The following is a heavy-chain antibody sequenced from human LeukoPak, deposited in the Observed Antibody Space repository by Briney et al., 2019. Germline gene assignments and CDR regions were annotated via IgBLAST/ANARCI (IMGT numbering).Heavy chain of an antibody. CDR3: ARGGTGWSRDY. CDR2: ISTYNGYT. CDR1: GYTFTSYG. D-gene: IGHD6-19*01. J-gene: IGHJ4*02. V-gene: IGHV1-18*01. Sequence: ASVKVSCKASGYTFTSYGIGWVRQAPGQGLEWMGWISTYNGYTNYAQNLQGRVTMTTDTSTSTAYMELRSLRSDDTAVYYCARGGTGWSRDYWGRGTLVTVSS.